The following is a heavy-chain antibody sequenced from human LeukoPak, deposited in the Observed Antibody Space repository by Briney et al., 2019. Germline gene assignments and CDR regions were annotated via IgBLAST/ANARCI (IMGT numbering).Heavy chain of an antibody. J-gene: IGHJ6*02. CDR1: GFTFSSYA. V-gene: IGHV3-30-3*01. CDR2: ISYDGSNK. CDR3: AREETERYYYGMDV. D-gene: IGHD1-1*01. Sequence: GGSLRLSCAASGFTFSSYAMHWVRQAPGKGLEWVAVISYDGSNKYYADSVRGRFTISRDNSKNTLYLQMNSLRAEDTAVYYCAREETERYYYGMDVWGQGTTVTVSS.